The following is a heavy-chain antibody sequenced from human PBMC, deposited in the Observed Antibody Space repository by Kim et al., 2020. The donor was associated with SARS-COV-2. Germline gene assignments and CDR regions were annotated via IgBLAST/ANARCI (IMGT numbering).Heavy chain of an antibody. Sequence: VKGRFTISRDNAKNSLYLQMNGMRAEDTAVYYCARGWYYDSSGYYYDFQHWGQGTLVTVSS. CDR3: ARGWYYDSSGYYYDFQH. J-gene: IGHJ1*01. V-gene: IGHV3-21*01. D-gene: IGHD3-22*01.